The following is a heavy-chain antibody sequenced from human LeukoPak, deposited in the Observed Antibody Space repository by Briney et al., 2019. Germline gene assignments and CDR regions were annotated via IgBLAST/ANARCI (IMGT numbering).Heavy chain of an antibody. V-gene: IGHV3-30*02. J-gene: IGHJ4*02. CDR3: AKDRASAWSPEY. CDR1: GFTFSNYA. CDR2: TTYDESDK. Sequence: GGSLRLSCAASGFTFSNYAMYWVRQAPGKGLAWVAFTTYDESDKYYADSVKGRFTISRDNSKNTLYLQMNSLRAEDTAVYYCAKDRASAWSPEYWGQGTLVTVSS. D-gene: IGHD3-3*01.